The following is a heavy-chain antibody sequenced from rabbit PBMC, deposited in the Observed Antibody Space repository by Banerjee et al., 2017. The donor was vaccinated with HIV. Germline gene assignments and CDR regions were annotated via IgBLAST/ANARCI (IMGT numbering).Heavy chain of an antibody. CDR1: GFSFSNKYV. J-gene: IGHJ4*01. CDR2: INSSSRNV. D-gene: IGHD1-1*01. CDR3: ARNLADVIGWNFNL. Sequence: QEQLEESGGDLVKPEGSLTINCTASGFSFSNKYVMCWVRQAPGKGLEWIGCINSSSRNVVYASWATGRFTISKASSTTVTLQMTSLTAADTATYLSARNLADVIGWNFNLWGPGTLVTVS. V-gene: IGHV1S45*01.